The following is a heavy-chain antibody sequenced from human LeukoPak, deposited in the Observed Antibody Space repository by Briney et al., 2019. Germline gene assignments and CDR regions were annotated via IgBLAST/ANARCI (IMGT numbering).Heavy chain of an antibody. J-gene: IGHJ4*02. V-gene: IGHV1-2*02. CDR2: INPNSGGT. CDR1: GHTFTDYY. Sequence: ASMKVSCKASGHTFTDYYIHWVRQAPGQGLEWMGWINPNSGGTNYAQDFQGRVTMTRDTSISTAYMEPSRLRSDDTAVYYCARAYYDFWSGYNRFGYWGQGTLVTVSS. CDR3: ARAYYDFWSGYNRFGY. D-gene: IGHD3-3*01.